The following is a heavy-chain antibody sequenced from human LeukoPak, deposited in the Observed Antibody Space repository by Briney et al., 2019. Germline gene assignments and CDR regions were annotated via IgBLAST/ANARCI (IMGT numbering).Heavy chain of an antibody. J-gene: IGHJ3*02. CDR3: ASREGGYYSQGAFDI. D-gene: IGHD3-22*01. V-gene: IGHV1-69*13. CDR1: GGTFSSYA. Sequence: ASVKVSCKASGGTFSSYAISWVRQAPGQGLEWMGGIIPIFGTANYAQKFQGRVTITADESTSTAYMELSSLRSEDTAVYYCASREGGYYSQGAFDIWGQGTMVIVSS. CDR2: IIPIFGTA.